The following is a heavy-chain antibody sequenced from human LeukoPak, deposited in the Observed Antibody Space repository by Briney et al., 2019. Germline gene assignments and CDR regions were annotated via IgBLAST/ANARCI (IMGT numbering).Heavy chain of an antibody. CDR3: ARALTVTTFYYYYGMDV. D-gene: IGHD4-17*01. J-gene: IGHJ6*02. Sequence: ETLSLTCSVSGGSISSYYWSWIRQPAGKGLEWIGRIYTSGSTNYNPSLKSRVTMSVDTSKNQFSLKLSSVTAADTAVYYCARALTVTTFYYYYGMDVWGQGTTVTVSS. CDR2: IYTSGST. V-gene: IGHV4-4*07. CDR1: GGSISSYY.